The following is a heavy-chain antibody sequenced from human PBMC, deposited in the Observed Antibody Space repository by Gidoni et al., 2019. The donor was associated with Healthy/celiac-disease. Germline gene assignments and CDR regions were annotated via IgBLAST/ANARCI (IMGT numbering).Heavy chain of an antibody. D-gene: IGHD1-26*01. CDR2: ISSSSSYI. V-gene: IGHV3-21*01. J-gene: IGHJ4*02. CDR1: GFTFSSYS. CDR3: ARGRWGYFDY. Sequence: EVQLVESGGGMVKPGGSLRLSCAASGFTFSSYSMNWVRQAPGKGLEWVSSISSSSSYIYYADSVKGRFTISRDNAKNSLYLQMNSLRAEDTAVYYCARGRWGYFDYWGQGTLVTVSS.